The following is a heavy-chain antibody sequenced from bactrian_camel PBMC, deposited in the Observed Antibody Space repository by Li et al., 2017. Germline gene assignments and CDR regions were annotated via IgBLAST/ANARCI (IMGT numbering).Heavy chain of an antibody. CDR2: INNGGGRST. D-gene: IGHD5*01. J-gene: IGHJ4*01. CDR1: GLTFSSAW. CDR3: TKETEWVGYHEFAQH. Sequence: SGLTFSSAWVYWVRQAPGKGFEWVSSINNGGGRSTDYADAVKGRFTISRDNAKNTLYLQLNTLKIEDTAIYYCTKETEWVGYHEFAQHWGQGTQVTVS. V-gene: IGHV3S1*01.